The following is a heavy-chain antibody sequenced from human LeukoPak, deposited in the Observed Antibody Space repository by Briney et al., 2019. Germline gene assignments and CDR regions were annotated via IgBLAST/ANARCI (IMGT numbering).Heavy chain of an antibody. Sequence: GGSLRLSCAASGFAFNNYWMTWVRQAPGKGLEWVAHMHESGSYQNYVDSVRGRFTVSRDNTKRVLYLQMDSLRAEDTAVYYCARDIPGGASFLDQWGQGTLVTVSS. CDR3: ARDIPGGASFLDQ. V-gene: IGHV3-7*01. CDR1: GFAFNNYW. J-gene: IGHJ5*02. CDR2: MHESGSYQ. D-gene: IGHD5-18*01.